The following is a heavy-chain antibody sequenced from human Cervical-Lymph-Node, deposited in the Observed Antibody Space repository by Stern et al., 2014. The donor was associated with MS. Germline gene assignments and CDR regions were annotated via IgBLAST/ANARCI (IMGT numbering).Heavy chain of an antibody. Sequence: MQLVESGAEVKKPGASVKVSCKASGYTFSSFDINWVRQATGQGLEWMGWMNPDSGETGYTEKFQGRVTMTRNTSINTAYMGLSGQRSEDTAVYYCARGETRLKIFPLSRYYGMDVWGRGTTVTVSS. D-gene: IGHD3-3*01. J-gene: IGHJ6*02. CDR3: ARGETRLKIFPLSRYYGMDV. V-gene: IGHV1-8*01. CDR1: GYTFSSFD. CDR2: MNPDSGET.